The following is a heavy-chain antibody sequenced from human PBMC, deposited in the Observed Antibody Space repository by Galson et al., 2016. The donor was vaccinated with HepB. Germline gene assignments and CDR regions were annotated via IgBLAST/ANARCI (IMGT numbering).Heavy chain of an antibody. Sequence: SLRLSCAASGFSFSSYAMSWARQAPGKGLEWVSTITGSGGTTYYADSVKGRFTISRDNSKNTLYLQMNSLRAEDTAIYYCAKVGTTALTPGKYRLEYFQLWGQGTLVTVSS. J-gene: IGHJ1*01. CDR1: GFSFSSYA. CDR2: ITGSGGTT. CDR3: AKVGTTALTPGKYRLEYFQL. D-gene: IGHD4-23*01. V-gene: IGHV3-23*01.